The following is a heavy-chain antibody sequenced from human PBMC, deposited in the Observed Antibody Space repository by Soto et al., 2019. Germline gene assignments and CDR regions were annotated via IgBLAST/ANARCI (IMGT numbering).Heavy chain of an antibody. CDR2: SYSSGTT. V-gene: IGHV4-39*01. D-gene: IGHD1-20*01. CDR1: GASISVHSYY. CDR3: TRRHNWNDNYFDA. Sequence: SETLSLTCTVSGASISVHSYYWTWIRQPPGKGLEWIGSSYSSGTTYFNPSLKSRATISVDTSKNQFSLRLTSVTAADTAIYYCTRRHNWNDNYFDAWRPGALVTVSS. J-gene: IGHJ5*02.